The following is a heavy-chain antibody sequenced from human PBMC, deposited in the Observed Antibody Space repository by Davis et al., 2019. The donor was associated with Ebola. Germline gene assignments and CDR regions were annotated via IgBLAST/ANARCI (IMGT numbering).Heavy chain of an antibody. V-gene: IGHV4-59*12. D-gene: IGHD1-26*01. CDR3: ARGGVGANFDY. CDR1: GGSISSYY. CDR2: IYYSGST. J-gene: IGHJ4*02. Sequence: SETLSLTCTVSGGSISSYYWSWIRQPPGKGLEWIGYIYYSGSTNYNPSLKSRVTISVDKSKNQFSLRLRSLTAADTAVYYCARGGVGANFDYWGQETLVTVSS.